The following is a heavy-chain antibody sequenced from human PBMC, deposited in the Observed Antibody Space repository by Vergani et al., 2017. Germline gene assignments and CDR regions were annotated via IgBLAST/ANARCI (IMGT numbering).Heavy chain of an antibody. CDR2: ISYDGSNK. CDR3: ARDPGDDSSGYNLY. Sequence: QVQLVESGGGVVQPGRSLRLSCAASGFTFSSYAMHWVRQAPGKGLEWVAGISYDGSNKYYADSVKVRFTISRDNSKNTLYLQMNSLRAEDTAVYYCARDPGDDSSGYNLYWGQGTLVTVSS. CDR1: GFTFSSYA. V-gene: IGHV3-30-3*01. D-gene: IGHD3-22*01. J-gene: IGHJ4*02.